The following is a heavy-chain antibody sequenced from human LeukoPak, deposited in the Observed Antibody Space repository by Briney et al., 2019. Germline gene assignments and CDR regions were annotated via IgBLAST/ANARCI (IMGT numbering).Heavy chain of an antibody. V-gene: IGHV3-30*18. J-gene: IGHJ1*01. CDR2: ISYDGSNK. Sequence: PGGSLRLSCAASGFTFSSYGMHWVRQAPGKGLEWVAVISYDGSNKYCADSVKGRFTISRDNSKNTLYLQMNSLRAEDTAVYYCANKAGYSSSWYYFQHWGQGTLVTVSS. D-gene: IGHD6-13*01. CDR3: ANKAGYSSSWYYFQH. CDR1: GFTFSSYG.